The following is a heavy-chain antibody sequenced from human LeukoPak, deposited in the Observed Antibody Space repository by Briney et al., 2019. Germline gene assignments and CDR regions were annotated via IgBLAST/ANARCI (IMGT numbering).Heavy chain of an antibody. CDR2: ISYDGSNE. CDR1: GFTFSSFP. CDR3: ARDETKRGYSYGTSPFDY. J-gene: IGHJ4*02. Sequence: PGTYLRLSCAASGFTFSSFPMHWVPQAPGKGLEWVALISYDGSNEYYADSVKGRFTISRDNSKNTLYLQMNSLRAEDTAVYYCARDETKRGYSYGTSPFDYWGQGTLVTVSS. V-gene: IGHV3-30*04. D-gene: IGHD5-18*01.